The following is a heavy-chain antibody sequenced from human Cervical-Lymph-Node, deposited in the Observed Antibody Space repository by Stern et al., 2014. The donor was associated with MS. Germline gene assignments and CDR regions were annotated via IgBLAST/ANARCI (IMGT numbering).Heavy chain of an antibody. Sequence: EQLVESGGAGVQPGRSLRISCAASGFTFSSDGMHWVRQSPGKGLEWVTVISYDGNHKYYAASVKGRFTISRDNSKNPLHLQMNSVTPDDTAIYYCARDYEDTSMLFDHWGQGTLVTVSS. D-gene: IGHD2-8*01. J-gene: IGHJ4*02. CDR2: ISYDGNHK. V-gene: IGHV3-30*03. CDR3: ARDYEDTSMLFDH. CDR1: GFTFSSDG.